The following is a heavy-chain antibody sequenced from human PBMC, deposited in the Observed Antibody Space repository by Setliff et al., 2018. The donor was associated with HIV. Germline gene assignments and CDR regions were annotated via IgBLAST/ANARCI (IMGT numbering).Heavy chain of an antibody. D-gene: IGHD2-2*01. CDR1: GDSIRSYS. J-gene: IGHJ5*01. CDR3: ARRVLQDSTITSSNWFDS. CDR2: VYASGET. Sequence: LSLTCTVSGDSIRSYSWNWIRQPPGRGLEWIGYVYASGETNYNPSLKSRVTMSTDTSRNQFFLNLNYATAADTAVYFCARRVLQDSTITSSNWFDSWGQGTLVTVSS. V-gene: IGHV4-4*09.